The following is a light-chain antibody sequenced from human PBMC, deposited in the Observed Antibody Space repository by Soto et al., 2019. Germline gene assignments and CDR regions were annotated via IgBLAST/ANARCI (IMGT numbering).Light chain of an antibody. Sequence: DIQMTQFPSTLSASVGDRVTITCRASQNIGSWLAWYQQKPGKAPKVLIYDVSNLETGVPSRFSGSGSGTEFTLTISSLQPYDFATYYCQQYNTYWTFGQGTKVEIK. CDR2: DVS. J-gene: IGKJ1*01. CDR3: QQYNTYWT. CDR1: QNIGSW. V-gene: IGKV1-5*01.